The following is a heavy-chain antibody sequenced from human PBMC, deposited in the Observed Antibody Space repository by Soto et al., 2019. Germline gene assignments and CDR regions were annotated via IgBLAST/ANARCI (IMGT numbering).Heavy chain of an antibody. CDR1: GFTVSSNY. Sequence: GGSLRLSCAASGFTVSSNYMSWVRQAPGKGLEWVSVIYSGGSTYYADSVKGRFTISRDNSKNTLYLQMNSLRAEDTAVYYCARDMIEGYCSGGSCPYKDYWGQGTLVTVSS. J-gene: IGHJ4*02. CDR3: ARDMIEGYCSGGSCPYKDY. CDR2: IYSGGST. V-gene: IGHV3-66*01. D-gene: IGHD2-15*01.